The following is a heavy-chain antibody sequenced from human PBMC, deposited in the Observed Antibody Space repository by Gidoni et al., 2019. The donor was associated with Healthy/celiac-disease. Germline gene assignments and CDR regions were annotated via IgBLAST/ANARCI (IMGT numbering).Heavy chain of an antibody. D-gene: IGHD1-26*01. CDR3: AKSLVGATRIDDY. Sequence: EVQLLESGGGLVQPGGSLRLSCAASGFTFSSSAMGWVRQAPGKGLEWVSAISGSGGSTYYADSVKGRFTISRDNSKNTLYLQMNSLRAEDTAVYYCAKSLVGATRIDDYWGQGTLVTVSS. J-gene: IGHJ4*02. CDR2: ISGSGGST. CDR1: GFTFSSSA. V-gene: IGHV3-23*01.